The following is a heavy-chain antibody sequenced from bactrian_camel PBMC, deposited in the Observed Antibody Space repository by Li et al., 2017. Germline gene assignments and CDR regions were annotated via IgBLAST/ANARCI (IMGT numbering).Heavy chain of an antibody. D-gene: IGHD1*01. CDR1: GLIFSNYG. Sequence: VQLVESGGGSVQAGGSLRLSCTTSGLIFSNYGMGWVRQAPGKGLEWVSGIYRTDGTAAYAEPVKGRFTISQDNAKNTVYLQMKSLNPEDTAMYYCAAKRWRFCAPSLLRNHDWDYWGQGTQVTVS. V-gene: IGHV3S40*01. CDR3: AAKRWRFCAPSLLRNHDWDY. CDR2: IYRTDGTA. J-gene: IGHJ4*01.